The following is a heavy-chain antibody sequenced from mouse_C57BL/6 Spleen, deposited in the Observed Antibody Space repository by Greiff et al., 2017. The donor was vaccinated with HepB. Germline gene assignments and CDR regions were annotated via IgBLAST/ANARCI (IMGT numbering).Heavy chain of an antibody. V-gene: IGHV5-6*02. J-gene: IGHJ4*01. D-gene: IGHD2-1*01. Sequence: DVHLVESGGDLVKPGGSLKLSCAASGFTFSSYGMSWVRQTPDKRLEWVATISRGGSYTYYPDSVKGRFTISRDNAKNTLYLQMSSLKSEDTAMYYCARRDLIYYGKGYAMDYWGQGTSVTVSS. CDR2: ISRGGSYT. CDR1: GFTFSSYG. CDR3: ARRDLIYYGKGYAMDY.